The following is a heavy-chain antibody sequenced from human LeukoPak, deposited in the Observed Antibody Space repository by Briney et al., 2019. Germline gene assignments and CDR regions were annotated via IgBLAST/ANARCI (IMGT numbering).Heavy chain of an antibody. V-gene: IGHV3-9*01. D-gene: IGHD1-26*01. J-gene: IGHJ6*03. CDR1: GFTFDDYA. CDR2: INWNSGSI. CDR3: ARSATTAKGPRDYYYYMDV. Sequence: GGSLRLSCAASGFTFDDYAMHWVRQAPGKGLEWVSGINWNSGSIAYADSVKGRFTISRDNAKNSLYLQMNSLRAEDTAVYYCARSATTAKGPRDYYYYMDVWGKGTTVTVSS.